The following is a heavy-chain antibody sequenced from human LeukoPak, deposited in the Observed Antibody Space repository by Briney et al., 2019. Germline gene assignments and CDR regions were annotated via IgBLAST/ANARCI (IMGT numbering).Heavy chain of an antibody. Sequence: PSETLSLTCTVPGGSISSYYWSWIRQPPGKGLEWIGYIYYSGSTNYNPSLKSRVTISVDTSKNQFSLNLSSVTAADTAVYYCARALNSYGFHFWGQGTLVTVSS. D-gene: IGHD5-18*01. J-gene: IGHJ4*02. CDR3: ARALNSYGFHF. V-gene: IGHV4-59*01. CDR1: GGSISSYY. CDR2: IYYSGST.